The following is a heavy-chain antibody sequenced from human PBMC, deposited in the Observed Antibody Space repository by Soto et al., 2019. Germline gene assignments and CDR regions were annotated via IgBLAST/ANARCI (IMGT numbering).Heavy chain of an antibody. CDR2: INHSGST. J-gene: IGHJ3*02. Sequence: SETLSLTCAVYGGSFIGYYWSWIRQPPGKGLEWIGEINHSGSTNYNPSLKSRVTISVDTSKNQFSLKLSSVTAADTAVYYCASSGQLELTIAFDIWGQGTMVTVSS. CDR3: ASSGQLELTIAFDI. D-gene: IGHD1-1*01. CDR1: GGSFIGYY. V-gene: IGHV4-34*01.